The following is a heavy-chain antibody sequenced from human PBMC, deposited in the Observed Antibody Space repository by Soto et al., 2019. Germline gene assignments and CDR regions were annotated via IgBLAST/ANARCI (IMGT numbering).Heavy chain of an antibody. J-gene: IGHJ4*02. D-gene: IGHD2-2*01. CDR3: ARDSLGYCTSTSCYWSEXY. CDR2: IKQDGSEK. V-gene: IGHV3-7*03. Sequence: PGGSLRLSCSASGFTFSTYWMSWVRQAPGKGLEWVANIKQDGSEKYYVDSVKGRFTISRDNAKNSLYLQMNSLRAEDTAVYYCARDSLGYCTSTSCYWSEXYWGQGT. CDR1: GFTFSTYW.